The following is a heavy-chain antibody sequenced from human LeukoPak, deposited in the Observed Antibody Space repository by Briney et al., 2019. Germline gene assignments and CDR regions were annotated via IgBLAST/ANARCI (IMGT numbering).Heavy chain of an antibody. D-gene: IGHD3-9*01. CDR1: GYTFTGYY. CDR3: ARDDNYDILTGYYSDAFDI. CDR2: INPNSGGT. J-gene: IGHJ3*02. Sequence: ASVKVSCKASGYTFTGYYMHWVRQAPGQGLEWMGWINPNSGGTNYAQKFQGRVTMTRDTSISTAYMELSRLRSDDTAVYYRARDDNYDILTGYYSDAFDIWGQGTMVTVSS. V-gene: IGHV1-2*02.